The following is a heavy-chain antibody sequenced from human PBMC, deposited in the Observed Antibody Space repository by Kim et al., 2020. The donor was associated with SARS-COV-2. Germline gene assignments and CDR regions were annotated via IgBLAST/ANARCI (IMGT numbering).Heavy chain of an antibody. CDR2: GST. V-gene: IGHV4-61*07. J-gene: IGHJ4*02. D-gene: IGHD1-26*01. CDR3: ARQGYSIDY. Sequence: GSTNCQPSLKSRVTMSVDTSKNQFSLHLSSVTAADTAVYYCARQGYSIDYWGQGILVAVSS.